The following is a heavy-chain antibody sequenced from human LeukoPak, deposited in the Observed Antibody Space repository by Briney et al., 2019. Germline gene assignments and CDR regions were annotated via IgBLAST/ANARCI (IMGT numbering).Heavy chain of an antibody. J-gene: IGHJ4*02. CDR2: ISSSGSYI. D-gene: IGHD6-6*01. V-gene: IGHV3-21*01. Sequence: PGGSLRLSCAASGFTFSVYRMNWVRQAPGKGLECVASISSSGSYIYHADSVKGRFTISRDNARNSLYLQMNSLRLEDTAVYYCSRSSEYSTSSGQNLWGQGTLVTVSS. CDR3: SRSSEYSTSSGQNL. CDR1: GFTFSVYR.